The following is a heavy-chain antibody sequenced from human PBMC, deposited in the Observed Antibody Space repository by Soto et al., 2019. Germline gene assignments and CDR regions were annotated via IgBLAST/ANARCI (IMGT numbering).Heavy chain of an antibody. D-gene: IGHD2-2*01. J-gene: IGHJ3*01. CDR1: GFSLSADGVA. V-gene: IGHV2-5*02. Sequence: ITLKESGPTLVKPTQSLTLTCTFSGFSLSADGVAVGWIRQPPGKALEWLALIYWGDDTRYRPSLKSRLTITKXPXYXXVVLTMITLDPVATATYSRAPAYGGTSWPNDAFDVWGQGAVVTVSS. CDR2: IYWGDDT. CDR3: APAYGGTSWPNDAFDV.